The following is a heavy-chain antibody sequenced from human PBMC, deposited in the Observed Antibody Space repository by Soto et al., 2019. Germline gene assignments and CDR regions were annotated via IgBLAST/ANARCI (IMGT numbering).Heavy chain of an antibody. Sequence: QLQLQESGPGLVEPSETLSLTCSGSGGSISSSRYYWGWIRQPPGKGLEWIGSIYYSGSSYYNPSLKGRETLPLAPSETKFALSSCSLAATDTAFSYCAPITRGYYRDAWGKGTKVT. D-gene: IGHD1-26*01. CDR3: APITRGYYRDA. CDR2: IYYSGSS. CDR1: GGSISSSRYY. J-gene: IGHJ6*03. V-gene: IGHV4-39*01.